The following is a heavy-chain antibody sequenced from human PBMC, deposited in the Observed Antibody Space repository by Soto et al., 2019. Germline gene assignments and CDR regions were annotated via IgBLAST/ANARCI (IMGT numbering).Heavy chain of an antibody. D-gene: IGHD6-6*01. CDR3: AKDIAARRGDAFDI. J-gene: IGHJ3*02. CDR1: GFTFDDYA. Sequence: GGSLRLSCAASGFTFDDYAMHWVRQAPGKGLEWVSGISWNSGSIGYADSVKGRFTISRDNAKNSLYLQMNSLRAEDTALYYCAKDIAARRGDAFDIWGQGTMVTVSS. CDR2: ISWNSGSI. V-gene: IGHV3-9*01.